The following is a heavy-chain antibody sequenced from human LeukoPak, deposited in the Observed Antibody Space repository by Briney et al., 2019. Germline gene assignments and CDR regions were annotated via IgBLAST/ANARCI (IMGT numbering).Heavy chain of an antibody. Sequence: GGSLRLSCAASGFTFSSYWMHWVRQVPGKGLEWVSVISGSGGSIYYADSVKGRFTTSRDNSKNTLYLQMNSLRAEDTAVYYCAQSPDRNDRWYLEYWGQGTLVTVSS. D-gene: IGHD1-14*01. V-gene: IGHV3-23*01. J-gene: IGHJ4*02. CDR2: ISGSGGSI. CDR1: GFTFSSYW. CDR3: AQSPDRNDRWYLEY.